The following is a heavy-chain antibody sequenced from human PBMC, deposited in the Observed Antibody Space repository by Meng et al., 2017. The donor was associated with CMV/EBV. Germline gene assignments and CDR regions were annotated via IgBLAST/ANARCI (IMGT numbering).Heavy chain of an antibody. CDR3: ARGNYDLWSSYSDAFDY. Sequence: GESLKISCAASGFTFSDYYMSWIRQAPGKGLEGVLDISSSGSTIYYADSVKGRFTITRDKAKNSLYLQMNILRAEDTAVYYCARGNYDLWSSYSDAFDYWGQGTLVTVSS. J-gene: IGHJ4*02. V-gene: IGHV3-11*01. CDR2: ISSSGSTI. D-gene: IGHD3-3*01. CDR1: GFTFSDYY.